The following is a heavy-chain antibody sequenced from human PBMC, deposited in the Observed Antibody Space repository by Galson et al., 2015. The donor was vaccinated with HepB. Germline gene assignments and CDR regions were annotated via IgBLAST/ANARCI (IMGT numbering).Heavy chain of an antibody. D-gene: IGHD2-2*02. CDR1: GSTFTSYG. CDR2: ISAYNGNT. CDR3: ARVTSYCSSTSCYIGWFDP. Sequence: QSGAEVKKPGASVKVSCKASGSTFTSYGISWVRQAPGQGLEWMGWISAYNGNTNYAQKLQGRVTMTTDTSTSTAYMELRSLRSDDTAVYYCARVTSYCSSTSCYIGWFDPWGQGTLVTVSS. J-gene: IGHJ5*02. V-gene: IGHV1-18*01.